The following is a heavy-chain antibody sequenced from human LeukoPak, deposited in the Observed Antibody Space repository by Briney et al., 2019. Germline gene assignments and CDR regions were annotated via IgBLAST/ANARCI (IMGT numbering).Heavy chain of an antibody. J-gene: IGHJ4*02. CDR1: GFTVSSNY. D-gene: IGHD6-6*01. CDR2: IKQDGSAK. CDR3: ARVSSYSSSSGSLCDY. Sequence: GGSLRLSCAASGFTVSSNYMSWVRHAPGKGLEWVANIKQDGSAKFYVDSVKGRFTISRDNAKNSLYLQMNSLRAEDTAIYYCARVSSYSSSSGSLCDYWGQGTRVTVSS. V-gene: IGHV3-7*01.